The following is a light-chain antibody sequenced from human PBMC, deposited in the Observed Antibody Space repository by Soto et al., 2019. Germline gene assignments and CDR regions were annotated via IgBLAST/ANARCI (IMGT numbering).Light chain of an antibody. J-gene: IGKJ1*01. CDR2: GAS. CDR1: QSVSTN. CDR3: QQYGSSQWT. V-gene: IGKV3-15*01. Sequence: EIVMTQSPGTLSLSPGERATLSCRASQSVSTNLAWYQQIPGQAPRLLIYGASTRATGIPARFSGSGSGTEFTLAISSLQSEDFAVYYCQQYGSSQWTFGQGTKVDIK.